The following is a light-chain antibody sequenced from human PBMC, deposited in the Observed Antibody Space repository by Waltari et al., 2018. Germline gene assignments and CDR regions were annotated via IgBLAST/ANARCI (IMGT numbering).Light chain of an antibody. Sequence: QPALTQPASVSGSPGPSITISCTGTSSDVGGYNYVSWYQHHPGKAPKLMIYDVSNRPSGVSNRFSGSKSGNTASLTISGLQAEDEADYYCSSYTSSSTLGVFGGGTKLTVL. CDR1: SSDVGGYNY. V-gene: IGLV2-14*03. CDR3: SSYTSSSTLGV. J-gene: IGLJ3*02. CDR2: DVS.